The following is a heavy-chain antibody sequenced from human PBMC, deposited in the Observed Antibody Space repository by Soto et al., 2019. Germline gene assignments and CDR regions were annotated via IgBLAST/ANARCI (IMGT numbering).Heavy chain of an antibody. J-gene: IGHJ2*01. CDR1: GGSFSGYY. D-gene: IGHD3-10*01. CDR3: ARGTRLLWFVELISYWYFDL. Sequence: QVQLQQWGAGLLKPSETLSLTCAVYGGSFSGYYWSWIRQPPGKGLEWIGEINHSGSTNYNPYLKSRVTISVDTSKNQFSLKLSSVTAADTAVYYCARGTRLLWFVELISYWYFDLWGRGTLVTVAS. CDR2: INHSGST. V-gene: IGHV4-34*01.